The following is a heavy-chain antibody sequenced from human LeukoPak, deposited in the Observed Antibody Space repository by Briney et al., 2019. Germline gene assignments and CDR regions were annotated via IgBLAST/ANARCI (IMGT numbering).Heavy chain of an antibody. CDR1: GGTFSSYA. CDR3: ARSLTITIFGVVIRSYDYYGMDV. D-gene: IGHD3-3*01. CDR2: INPSGGST. V-gene: IGHV1-46*01. Sequence: ASVKVSCKASGGTFSSYAISWVRQAPGQGLEWMGIINPSGGSTSYAQKFQGRVTMTRDTSTSTVYMELSSLRSEDTAVYYCARSLTITIFGVVIRSYDYYGMDVWGQGTTVTVSS. J-gene: IGHJ6*02.